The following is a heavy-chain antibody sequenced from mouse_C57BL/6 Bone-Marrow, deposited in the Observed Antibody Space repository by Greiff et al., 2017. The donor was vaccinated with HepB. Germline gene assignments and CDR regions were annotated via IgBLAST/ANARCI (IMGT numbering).Heavy chain of an antibody. D-gene: IGHD1-1*01. CDR2: INPSNGGN. J-gene: IGHJ1*03. Sequence: QVQLQQPGTELVKPGASVKLSCKASGYTFTSYWMHWVKQRPGQGLEWIGNINPSNGGNNYNEKFKSKATLTVDKSSSTAYMQLSSLTSEDSAVYYCARIPSLYYGSSYWYFDVWGTGTTVTVSS. V-gene: IGHV1-53*01. CDR3: ARIPSLYYGSSYWYFDV. CDR1: GYTFTSYW.